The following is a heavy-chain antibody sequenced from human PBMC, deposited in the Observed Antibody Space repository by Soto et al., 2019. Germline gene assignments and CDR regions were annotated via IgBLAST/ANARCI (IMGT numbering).Heavy chain of an antibody. CDR1: GITFSTYA. D-gene: IGHD4-17*01. CDR3: AADYLRHNSLNGYYYSYGMEV. V-gene: IGHV3-23*01. CDR2: IGSNGADK. Sequence: PGGSLRLSCAASGITFSTYAMSWVRRAPGKGLEWVSTIGSNGADKQYADFVKGRFTVSRDSSKSTLSLQMNSLRAEDTAVYYCAADYLRHNSLNGYYYSYGMEVWGQGTTVTVS. J-gene: IGHJ6*02.